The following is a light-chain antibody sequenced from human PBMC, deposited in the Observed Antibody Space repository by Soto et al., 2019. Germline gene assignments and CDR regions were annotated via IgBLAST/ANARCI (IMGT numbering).Light chain of an antibody. CDR3: QQYGRSPRT. CDR2: SAS. CDR1: QSVSSTY. V-gene: IGKV3-20*01. Sequence: EIVLTQSPGTLSLSPGERATLSCRASQSVSSTYLAWYQQKPGQAPRLLIYSASSRATGIPDRFRGSGSATDFTLTISRLEPEDFPVYYCQQYGRSPRTFGQGTKVEIK. J-gene: IGKJ1*01.